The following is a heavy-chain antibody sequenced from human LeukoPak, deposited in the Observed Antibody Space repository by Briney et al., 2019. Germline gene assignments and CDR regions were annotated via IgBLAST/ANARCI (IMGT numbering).Heavy chain of an antibody. J-gene: IGHJ6*03. CDR3: ASNSGYEVYYYYYMDV. V-gene: IGHV1-2*02. D-gene: IGHD5-12*01. CDR1: GYTFTGYY. Sequence: ASVKVSCKAPGYTFTGYYMHWVRQAPGQGLEWMGWINPNSGGTNYAQKFQGRVTMTRDTSISTAYMGLSRLRSDDTAVYYCASNSGYEVYYYYYMDVWGKGTTVTVSS. CDR2: INPNSGGT.